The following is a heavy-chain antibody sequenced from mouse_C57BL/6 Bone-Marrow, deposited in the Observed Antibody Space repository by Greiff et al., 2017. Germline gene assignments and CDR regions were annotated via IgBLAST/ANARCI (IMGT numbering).Heavy chain of an antibody. V-gene: IGHV1-81*01. J-gene: IGHJ4*01. Sequence: QVQLQQSGAELARPGASVTLSCKASGYTFTSYGISWVKQRTGQGLEWIGEIYPRSGNTYYNAKFKGKATLTADKSSSTAYMELRSLTSEDSAVYFCARPTPYAMDYWGQGTSVTVAS. CDR3: ARPTPYAMDY. CDR1: GYTFTSYG. CDR2: IYPRSGNT.